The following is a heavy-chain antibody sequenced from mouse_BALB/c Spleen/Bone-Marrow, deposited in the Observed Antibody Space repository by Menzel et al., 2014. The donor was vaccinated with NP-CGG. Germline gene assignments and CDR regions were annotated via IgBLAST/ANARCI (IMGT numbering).Heavy chain of an antibody. D-gene: IGHD1-1*01. CDR1: EFSLTSYG. J-gene: IGHJ3*01. CDR2: IWAGGST. CDR3: ARGGSSRAWFAY. Sequence: QVRLQQSGPGLVAPSQSLSITCTVSEFSLTSYGVHWVRQPPGKGLEWLGVIWAGGSTNYNSALMSRLSISKDNSKSQVFLKMNSLQTDDTAMYYCARGGSSRAWFAYWGQGTLVAVSA. V-gene: IGHV2-9*02.